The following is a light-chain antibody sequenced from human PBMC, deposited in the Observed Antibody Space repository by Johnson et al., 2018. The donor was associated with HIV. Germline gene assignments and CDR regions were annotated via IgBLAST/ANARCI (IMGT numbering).Light chain of an antibody. Sequence: QSVLTQPPSVSAAPGQKVTISCSGSSSNIGNNYVSWYQQLPGTAPKLLIYDNNKRPSGIPDRFSGSQSGTSATLGITGLPTGDEADYYCGTWDSSLVLFGTGTKVTVL. CDR2: DNN. CDR3: GTWDSSLVL. V-gene: IGLV1-51*01. CDR1: SSNIGNNY. J-gene: IGLJ1*01.